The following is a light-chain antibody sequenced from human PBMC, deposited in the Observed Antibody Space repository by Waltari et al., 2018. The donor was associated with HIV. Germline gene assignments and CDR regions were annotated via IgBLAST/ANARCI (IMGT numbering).Light chain of an antibody. J-gene: IGLJ3*02. V-gene: IGLV1-47*01. CDR2: RNN. Sequence: QSVLTQPPSASGTPGQRVTISCSGSSSNIGSNYVYCYQQLPGTTPKLLIYRNNQRPSGVPDRFSGSKSGTSASLAISGLRSEDEADYYCAAWDASLSGNWVFGGGTKLTVL. CDR3: AAWDASLSGNWV. CDR1: SSNIGSNY.